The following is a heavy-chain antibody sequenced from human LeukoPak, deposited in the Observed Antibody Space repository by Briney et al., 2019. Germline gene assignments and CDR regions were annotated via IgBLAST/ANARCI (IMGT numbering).Heavy chain of an antibody. Sequence: GGSLRLSCAASGFTFSSYSMNWVRQAPGKGLEWVSSISSSSRYIYYADSVKGRFTISRDNAKNSLYLQMNSLRAEDTAVYYCARDDCYPGYGMDVWGQGTTVTVSS. J-gene: IGHJ6*02. CDR1: GFTFSSYS. V-gene: IGHV3-21*01. CDR3: ARDDCYPGYGMDV. CDR2: ISSSSRYI. D-gene: IGHD2-21*02.